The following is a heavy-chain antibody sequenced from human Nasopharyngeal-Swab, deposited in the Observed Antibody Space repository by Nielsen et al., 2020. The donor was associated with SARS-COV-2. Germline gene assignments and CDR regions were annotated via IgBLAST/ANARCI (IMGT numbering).Heavy chain of an antibody. D-gene: IGHD1-20*01. V-gene: IGHV3-15*01. CDR1: GFTFSNAW. Sequence: GESLKISCAASGFTFSNAWMSWVRQAPGKGLEWVGRIKSKTDGGTTDYAASVKGRFTLSRDNSINTLYLQMNSLRPEDTALYYCVRDYNWRLDYWGQGTLVTVSS. CDR3: VRDYNWRLDY. J-gene: IGHJ4*02. CDR2: IKSKTDGGTT.